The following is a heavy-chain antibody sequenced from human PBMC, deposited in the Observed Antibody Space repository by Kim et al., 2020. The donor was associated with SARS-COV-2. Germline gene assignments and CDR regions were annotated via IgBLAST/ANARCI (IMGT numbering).Heavy chain of an antibody. V-gene: IGHV4-34*01. Sequence: SETLSLTCAVYGGSFSGYYWSWIRQPPGKGLEWIGEINHSGSTNYNPSLKSRVTISVDTSKNQFSLKLSSVTAADTAVYYCARSLHGSGWYRYWGQGTLV. J-gene: IGHJ4*02. CDR1: GGSFSGYY. D-gene: IGHD6-19*01. CDR2: INHSGST. CDR3: ARSLHGSGWYRY.